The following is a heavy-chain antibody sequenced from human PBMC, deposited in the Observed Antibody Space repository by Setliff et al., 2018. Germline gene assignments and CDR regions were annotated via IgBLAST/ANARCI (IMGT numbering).Heavy chain of an antibody. V-gene: IGHV4-61*09. CDR1: GGSVGSDFSY. CDR2: IYTTWST. J-gene: IGHJ6*03. Sequence: TSETLSLTCAVSGGSVGSDFSYWTWIRQPAGKGLEWIGQIYTTWSTNYNPSLKSRVTISLDASKNEFSLRLTSVTAADTAVYYCARVTGFFYVDAWGKGTTVTGSS. CDR3: ARVTGFFYVDA. D-gene: IGHD3-3*01.